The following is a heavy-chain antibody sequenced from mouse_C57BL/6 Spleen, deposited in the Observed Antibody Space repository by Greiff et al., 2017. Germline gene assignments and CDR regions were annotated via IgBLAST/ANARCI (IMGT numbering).Heavy chain of an antibody. J-gene: IGHJ4*01. CDR2: INPGSGGT. CDR1: GYAFTNYL. CDR3: ARRGDYDAYAMDY. D-gene: IGHD2-4*01. V-gene: IGHV1-54*01. Sequence: VQLQQSGAELVRPGTSVKVSCKASGYAFTNYLIAWVKQRPGQGLEWIGVINPGSGGTNYNEKFKGKATLTADKSSSTAYMQLSSLTSEDSAVYFCARRGDYDAYAMDYWGQGTSVTVSS.